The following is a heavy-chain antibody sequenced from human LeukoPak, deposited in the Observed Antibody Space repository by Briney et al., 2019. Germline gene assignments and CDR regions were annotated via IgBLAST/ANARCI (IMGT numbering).Heavy chain of an antibody. D-gene: IGHD1-14*01. CDR3: STYNRGFFPS. Sequence: GGSLRLSCAASGLTFSDAWMSWVRQTPGKGLEWVGRILSKTDGGTTDYAVPVKGRFTVSRDDPYNTLYLQMNGLKAEDTAVYYCSTYNRGFFPSWGQGTLVTVSS. CDR1: GLTFSDAW. V-gene: IGHV3-15*01. J-gene: IGHJ5*02. CDR2: ILSKTDGGTT.